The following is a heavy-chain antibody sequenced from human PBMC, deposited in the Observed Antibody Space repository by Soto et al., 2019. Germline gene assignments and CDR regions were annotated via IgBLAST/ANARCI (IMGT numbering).Heavy chain of an antibody. D-gene: IGHD4-17*01. V-gene: IGHV3-53*01. J-gene: IGHJ6*02. CDR3: ASKLFDYGGNPYYYYGMDV. CDR2: IYSGGST. Sequence: GGSLRLSCAASGFTVSSNYMSWVRQAPGKGLEWVSVIYSGGSTYYADSVKGRFTISRDNSKNTLYLQMNSLRAEDTAVYYCASKLFDYGGNPYYYYGMDVWGQGTTVTVSS. CDR1: GFTVSSNY.